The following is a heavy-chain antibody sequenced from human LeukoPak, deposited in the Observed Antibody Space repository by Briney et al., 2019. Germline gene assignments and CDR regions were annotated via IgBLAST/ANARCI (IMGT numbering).Heavy chain of an antibody. V-gene: IGHV3-33*08. Sequence: QPGGSLRLSCAASGFTFSSFGMYWVRQPPGKGLEWVALIWYDGSNKFYADSVKGRFTISRDNSKNTLYLQMNSLRAEDTAVYYCARWRAGIAVAVDYWGQGTLVTVSS. J-gene: IGHJ4*02. CDR2: IWYDGSNK. D-gene: IGHD6-19*01. CDR1: GFTFSSFG. CDR3: ARWRAGIAVAVDY.